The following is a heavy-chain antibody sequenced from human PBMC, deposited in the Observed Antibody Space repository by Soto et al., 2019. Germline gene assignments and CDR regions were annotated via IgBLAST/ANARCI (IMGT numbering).Heavy chain of an antibody. V-gene: IGHV3-74*01. CDR3: ATAEVDY. CDR2: MNSDGSTT. CDR1: GFAFFNSW. Sequence: GGSLRLSCAASGFAFFNSWMHWVRQAPGKGLEWVSRMNSDGSTTDYADSVKGRFTVSRDNAKYTLYLQMNSLRAEDTAVYYCATAEVDYWGPGTLVTVSS. J-gene: IGHJ4*02.